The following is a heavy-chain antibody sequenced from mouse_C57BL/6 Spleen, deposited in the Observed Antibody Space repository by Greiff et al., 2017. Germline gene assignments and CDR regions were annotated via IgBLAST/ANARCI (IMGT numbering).Heavy chain of an antibody. V-gene: IGHV1-64*01. CDR1: GYTFTSYW. D-gene: IGHD1-1*01. CDR3: ARAPVYYGSSYHEG. Sequence: QVQLQQPGAELVKPGASVKLSCKASGYTFTSYWMHWVKQRPGQGLEWIGMIHPNRGSTNYNEKFKGKATLTVDKSSSTAYMQLSSLTSEDSAFYYCARAPVYYGSSYHEGWGTGTTVTV. CDR2: IHPNRGST. J-gene: IGHJ1*03.